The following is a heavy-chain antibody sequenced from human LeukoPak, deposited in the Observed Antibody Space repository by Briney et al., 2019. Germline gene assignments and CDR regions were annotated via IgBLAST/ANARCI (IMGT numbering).Heavy chain of an antibody. J-gene: IGHJ4*02. CDR3: AREVYFVWGSPPY. D-gene: IGHD3-16*01. V-gene: IGHV3-7*01. CDR2: IKQDGSEK. Sequence: GGSLRLSCAASGFTFTSYWMSWVRQAPGKGLEWVANIKQDGSEKHYVDSVKGRFTISRDNANNSLFLQMDSLRVEDTAFYYWAREVYFVWGSPPYGAKGTLATVSS. CDR1: GFTFTSYW.